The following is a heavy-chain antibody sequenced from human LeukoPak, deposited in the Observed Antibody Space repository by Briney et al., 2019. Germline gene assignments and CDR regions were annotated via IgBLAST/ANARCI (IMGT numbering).Heavy chain of an antibody. V-gene: IGHV3-64*04. Sequence: PGGSLRLSCSASGFTFSSYAMHWVRQAPGKGLEYVSAISSNGGSTYYADSVKGRFTISRDNSKNTLYLQMNSLRAEDTAVYYCARVEDYAYDYWGQGPLVTVS. D-gene: IGHD4-17*01. CDR1: GFTFSSYA. CDR3: ARVEDYAYDY. CDR2: ISSNGGST. J-gene: IGHJ4*02.